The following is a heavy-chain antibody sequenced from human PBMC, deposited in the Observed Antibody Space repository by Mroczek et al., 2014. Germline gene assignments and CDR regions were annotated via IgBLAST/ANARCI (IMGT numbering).Heavy chain of an antibody. J-gene: IGHJ4*02. CDR3: AREGGYCSSTSCFFDY. D-gene: IGHD2-2*01. CDR2: IWYDGSNK. V-gene: IGHV3-33*01. Sequence: ESGGGVVQPGRSLRLSCAASGFTFSSYGMHWVRQAPGKGLEWVAVIWYDGSNKYYADSVKGQFTISRDNSKNTLYLQMNSLRAEDTAVYYCAREGGYCSSTSCFFDYWGQGTLVTVSS. CDR1: GFTFSSYG.